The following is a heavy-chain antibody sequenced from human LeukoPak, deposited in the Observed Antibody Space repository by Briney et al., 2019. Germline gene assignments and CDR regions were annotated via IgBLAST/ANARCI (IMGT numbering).Heavy chain of an antibody. CDR1: AFTFSDYS. V-gene: IGHV3-11*01. CDR2: ISSGGITI. D-gene: IGHD5-24*01. J-gene: IGHJ4*02. CDR3: ARGKDGYKRGYPLGFDY. Sequence: PGGSLRLPCAASAFTFSDYSMSWVRQAPGKGLEWVSYISSGGITIYYADSVKDRFTISRDNAKNSLYLQMNSLRAEDTAVYYCARGKDGYKRGYPLGFDYWGQGTLVTVSS.